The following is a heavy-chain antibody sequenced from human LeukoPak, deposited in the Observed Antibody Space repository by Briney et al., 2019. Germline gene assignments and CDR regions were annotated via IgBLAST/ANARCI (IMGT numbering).Heavy chain of an antibody. CDR1: GGPINTYY. J-gene: IGHJ4*02. D-gene: IGHD3-22*01. Sequence: SETLSLTCTVSGGPINTYYWSLIRQPAGKGLEWIGRIYTSGSTSYNPSLKSRVTMSVDTSKNQFSLKLSSVTAADTAVYYCAREESFYYDSSGYSLDYWGQGTLVTVSS. V-gene: IGHV4-4*07. CDR2: IYTSGST. CDR3: AREESFYYDSSGYSLDY.